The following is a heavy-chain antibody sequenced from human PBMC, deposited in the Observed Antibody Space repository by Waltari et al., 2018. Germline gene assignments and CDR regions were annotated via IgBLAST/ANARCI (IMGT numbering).Heavy chain of an antibody. CDR3: TTDLRYCSGGSCFTRDY. CDR1: GFTFRDAW. Sequence: SLRLSCVGSGFTFRDAWMNWVRQAPGKGLEWVGRIKTRTGDGTRDYTAPVEGRFTISRDDSKNTLYLQMNSLKTEDTAVYYCTTDLRYCSGGSCFTRDYWGQGTLVTVSS. D-gene: IGHD2-15*01. CDR2: IKTRTGDGTR. V-gene: IGHV3-15*01. J-gene: IGHJ4*02.